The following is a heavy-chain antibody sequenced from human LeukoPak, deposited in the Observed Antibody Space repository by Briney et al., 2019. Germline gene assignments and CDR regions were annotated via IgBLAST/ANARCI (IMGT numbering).Heavy chain of an antibody. Sequence: GESLKISSKGSGYNLTSYWIGWVRQMPGEGLDWMGIIYPADSDTTYSPSFQGQVTISADKSISTAYLQWSSLKASDTAMYYCVGSSGYSDYYLHHWGQGTLVTVSS. J-gene: IGHJ4*02. CDR1: GYNLTSYW. CDR2: IYPADSDT. V-gene: IGHV5-51*01. CDR3: VGSSGYSDYYLHH. D-gene: IGHD3-22*01.